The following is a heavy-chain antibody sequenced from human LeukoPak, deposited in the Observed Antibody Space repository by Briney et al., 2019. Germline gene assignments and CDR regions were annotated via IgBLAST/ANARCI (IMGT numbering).Heavy chain of an antibody. D-gene: IGHD2-2*01. CDR2: IKHDGSEK. CDR1: GFTFSSYW. J-gene: IGHJ4*02. Sequence: PGGSLRLSCAASGFTFSSYWMSWVRQAPGKGLEWVANIKHDGSEKYYVDSVKGRFTISRDNAKSSLYLQMSSLRADDTAVYYCARDWRTSHGYLYWGQGTLVTVSS. CDR3: ARDWRTSHGYLY. V-gene: IGHV3-7*01.